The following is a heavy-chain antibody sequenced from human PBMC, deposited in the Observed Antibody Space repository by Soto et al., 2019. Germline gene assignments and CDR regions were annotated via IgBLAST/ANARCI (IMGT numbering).Heavy chain of an antibody. CDR2: ISGSGGST. V-gene: IGHV3-23*01. CDR3: AKDGYYYGSGSYYCYYMDV. CDR1: GFTFSSYA. D-gene: IGHD3-10*01. J-gene: IGHJ6*03. Sequence: EVQLLESGGGLVQPGGSLRLSCAASGFTFSSYAMSWVRQAPGKGLEWVSAISGSGGSTYYADSAKGRFTISRDNSKNTLYLQMNSLRAEDTAVYYCAKDGYYYGSGSYYCYYMDVWGKGTTVTVSS.